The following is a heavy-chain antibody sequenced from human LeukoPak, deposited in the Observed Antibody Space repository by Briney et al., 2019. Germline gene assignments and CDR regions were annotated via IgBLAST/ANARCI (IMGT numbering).Heavy chain of an antibody. V-gene: IGHV4-39*01. J-gene: IGHJ4*02. CDR1: GGSISCSSYY. Sequence: SETLSLSCTVSGGSISCSSYYWGWIRQPPGKGLEWIGSIYYSGSTYYNPSLKSRVTISVDTSKNQFSLKLSSVTAADTAVYYCARQSIGTWLPQTQPDYWGQGTLVTVSS. D-gene: IGHD5-24*01. CDR2: IYYSGST. CDR3: ARQSIGTWLPQTQPDY.